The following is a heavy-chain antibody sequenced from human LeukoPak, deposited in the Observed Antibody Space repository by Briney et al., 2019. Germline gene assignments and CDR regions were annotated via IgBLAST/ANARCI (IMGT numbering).Heavy chain of an antibody. V-gene: IGHV3-9*01. Sequence: GGSLRLSCAASGFTFSSYAMHWVRQAPGKGLEWVAGVTWNSDNIDYAESVRGRFTISRDNAKNSLYLEMNSLRLEDTALYCVKESEDSSGWATRYYFDYWGQGSLVTVSS. CDR1: GFTFSSYA. D-gene: IGHD6-19*01. CDR3: VKESEDSSGWATRYYFDY. CDR2: VTWNSDNI. J-gene: IGHJ4*02.